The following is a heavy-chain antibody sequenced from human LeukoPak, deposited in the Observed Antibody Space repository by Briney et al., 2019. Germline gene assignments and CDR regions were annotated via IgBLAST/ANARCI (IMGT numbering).Heavy chain of an antibody. V-gene: IGHV3-30*13. CDR2: ISSDGGNK. J-gene: IGHJ6*03. Sequence: GGSLRLSCAASGFIFSTSDMNWVRQAPGKGLEWVAVISSDGGNKYYADSVRGRFTISRDNSKNGLYLQMNSLRPEDTAIYYCAREGFTSSWLYYYYYMDVWDKGTTVTVSS. CDR1: GFIFSTSD. D-gene: IGHD6-13*01. CDR3: AREGFTSSWLYYYYYMDV.